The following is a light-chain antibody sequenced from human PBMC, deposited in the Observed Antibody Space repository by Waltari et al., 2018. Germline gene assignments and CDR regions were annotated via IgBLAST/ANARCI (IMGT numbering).Light chain of an antibody. J-gene: IGKJ2*01. Sequence: DIQMTQSPSTVSASLGDRVTITCRASQNLNTFLSWYQQKPGAVPNLLIYDASTLERGVPSRFSGSGSGTHFTLTISGLEPEDFAHYYCQQRRNWPPTFGQGTSVE. V-gene: IGKV1-5*01. CDR1: QNLNTF. CDR3: QQRRNWPPT. CDR2: DAS.